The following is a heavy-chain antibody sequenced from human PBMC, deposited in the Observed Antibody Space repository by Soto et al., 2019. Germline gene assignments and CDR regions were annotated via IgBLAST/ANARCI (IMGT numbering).Heavy chain of an antibody. CDR2: IYRTGST. Sequence: SETLSLICAVSGGSFTSNNGWTWVRQPPGQGLEWIGEIYRTGSTNYNPSLKSRVTISLDKSENQFSLKVTSLTAADTAVYYCASRDPGTSVDYWGQGTLVTVPS. D-gene: IGHD1-7*01. CDR1: GGSFTSNNG. V-gene: IGHV4-4*02. J-gene: IGHJ4*02. CDR3: ASRDPGTSVDY.